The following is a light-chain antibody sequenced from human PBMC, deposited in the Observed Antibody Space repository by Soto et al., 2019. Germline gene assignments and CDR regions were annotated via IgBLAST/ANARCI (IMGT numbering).Light chain of an antibody. CDR3: QQYENWPLT. J-gene: IGKJ3*01. CDR1: QTVGTN. CDR2: GAS. Sequence: EIVMTQSPATLSVSPGERATLSCSASQTVGTNLAWYQQKPGQAPRLLIDGASTRATGIPARFSGTGSGTEFHLTISSLQSEDFEVYYCQQYENWPLTFGRGTKVDIX. V-gene: IGKV3-15*01.